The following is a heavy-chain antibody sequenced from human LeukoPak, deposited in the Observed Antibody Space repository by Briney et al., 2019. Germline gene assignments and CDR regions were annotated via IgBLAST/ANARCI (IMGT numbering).Heavy chain of an antibody. V-gene: IGHV4-31*03. CDR1: FASISSGGYY. Sequence: SQTLSLTCTVSFASISSGGYYWTWLRQHPEKGLEWIGYIFDSGNIYYNPSLKSRLTISVDTSENQFSLKLTSVTAADTAIYYCARGRDGYNFAYWGQGTLVTVSS. CDR2: IFDSGNI. J-gene: IGHJ4*02. D-gene: IGHD5-24*01. CDR3: ARGRDGYNFAY.